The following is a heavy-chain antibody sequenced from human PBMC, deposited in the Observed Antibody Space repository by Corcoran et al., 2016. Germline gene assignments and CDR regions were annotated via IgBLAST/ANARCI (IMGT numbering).Heavy chain of an antibody. Sequence: QMQLVQSGPEVKKPGTSVKVSCKASGFTFTSSAVQWVRQARGQRLEWIGWIVVGSGNTNYAQKFQERVTITRYRSTSTAYMELSSLRSEDTAVYYCAADRDVELPAAGYGIDVWGQGTTVTVSS. J-gene: IGHJ6*02. D-gene: IGHD2-2*01. CDR1: GFTFTSSA. CDR2: IVVGSGNT. CDR3: AADRDVELPAAGYGIDV. V-gene: IGHV1-58*01.